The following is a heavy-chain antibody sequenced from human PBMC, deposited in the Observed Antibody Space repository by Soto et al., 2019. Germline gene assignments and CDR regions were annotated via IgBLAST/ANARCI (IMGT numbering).Heavy chain of an antibody. V-gene: IGHV4-59*08. Sequence: QVQLQQSGPRLVKPSETLSLTCTVSSGPSSSYNWGWIRQSPGRRLEWIGYVSNTGGSGYNPSLESRVTISADTSTNIISLPLTSVTAADSAVYYCVSQGIGYVHGLVDVWGQGTTVTVSS. D-gene: IGHD5-12*01. CDR3: VSQGIGYVHGLVDV. CDR2: VSNTGGS. J-gene: IGHJ6*02. CDR1: SGPSSSYN.